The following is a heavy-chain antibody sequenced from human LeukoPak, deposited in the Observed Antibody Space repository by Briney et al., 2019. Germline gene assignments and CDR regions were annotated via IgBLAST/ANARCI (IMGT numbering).Heavy chain of an antibody. CDR3: ARYSRNDDYILDY. Sequence: SENLSLTCTVSGASINNKYWSWIRQPPGKGLEWIGYIYYSGSTNYNPSLKSRVTMSVDTSMNQFSLKVSSLTAADTAVYYCARYSRNDDYILDYWGQGILVTVSS. D-gene: IGHD4-17*01. V-gene: IGHV4-59*01. CDR1: GASINNKY. CDR2: IYYSGST. J-gene: IGHJ4*02.